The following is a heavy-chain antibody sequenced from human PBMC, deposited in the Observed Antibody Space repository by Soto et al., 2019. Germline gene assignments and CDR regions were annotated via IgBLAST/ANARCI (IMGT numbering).Heavy chain of an antibody. CDR1: GFSLSTNGMC. Sequence: SGPTLVNPTQSLTLTCTFSGFSLSTNGMCVSWIRQPPGKALEWLALIDWDDDKYYSTSLKTRLTISKDTSKNQVVLTMTNMDPVDTATYYCARVLYSRPSYYYDMNVWGQGTTVTVSS. CDR2: IDWDDDK. CDR3: ARVLYSRPSYYYDMNV. J-gene: IGHJ6*02. V-gene: IGHV2-70*01. D-gene: IGHD6-13*01.